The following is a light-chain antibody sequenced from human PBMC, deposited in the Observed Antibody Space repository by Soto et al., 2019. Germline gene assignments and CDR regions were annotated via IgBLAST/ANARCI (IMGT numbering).Light chain of an antibody. CDR2: GTS. Sequence: VLTQSPGTLSLSPGERATLSCRASQNIATQFFTWYQQRPGQAPRVLIYGTSTRATGIPDRFSGSGSGKAVTLTISRLEPEYFAVYYCQQYSSSSGYTFGQGTKLEIK. J-gene: IGKJ2*01. CDR1: QNIATQF. CDR3: QQYSSSSGYT. V-gene: IGKV3-20*01.